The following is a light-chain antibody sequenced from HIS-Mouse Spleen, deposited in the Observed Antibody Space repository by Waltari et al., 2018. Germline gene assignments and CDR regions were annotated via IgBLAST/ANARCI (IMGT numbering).Light chain of an antibody. Sequence: QSALTQPPSASGSPGQSVPISCPGTSSDVGGYHYVSWYQQHPGQAPKLMIYEVSKRPSGVPDRFSGSKSGNTASLTVSGLQAEDEADYYCSSYAGSNNLVFGGGTKLTVL. V-gene: IGLV2-8*01. CDR1: SSDVGGYHY. CDR2: EVS. CDR3: SSYAGSNNLV. J-gene: IGLJ2*01.